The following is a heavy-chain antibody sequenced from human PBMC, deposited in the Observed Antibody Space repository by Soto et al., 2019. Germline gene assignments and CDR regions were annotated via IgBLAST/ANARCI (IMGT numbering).Heavy chain of an antibody. V-gene: IGHV4-34*01. CDR1: GGSFSGYY. D-gene: IGHD6-6*01. CDR2: INHSGST. Sequence: SETLSLTCAVYGGSFSGYYWSWIRQPPGKGLEWIGEINHSGSTNYNPSLKSRVTISVDTSKNQFSLKLSSVTAADTAVYYCAREVVIAARLGFDPWGQGTLVTVSS. CDR3: AREVVIAARLGFDP. J-gene: IGHJ5*02.